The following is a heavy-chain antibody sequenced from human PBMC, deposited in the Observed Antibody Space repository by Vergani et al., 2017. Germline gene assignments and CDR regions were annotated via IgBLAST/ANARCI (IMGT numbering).Heavy chain of an antibody. CDR2: IWYDGSNK. V-gene: IGHV3-33*01. CDR1: GFTFSSYG. CDR3: ARDLRSIVGALGLGY. J-gene: IGHJ4*02. D-gene: IGHD1-26*01. Sequence: QVQLVESGGGVVQPGRSLRLSCAASGFTFSSYGMHWVRQAPGKGLEWVSVIWYDGSNKYYADSVKGRFTISRDNSKNTLYLQMNSLRAEDTAVYYCARDLRSIVGALGLGYWGQGTLVTVSS.